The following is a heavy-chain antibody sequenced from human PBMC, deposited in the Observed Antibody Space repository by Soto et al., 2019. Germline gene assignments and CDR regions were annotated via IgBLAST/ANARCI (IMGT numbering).Heavy chain of an antibody. D-gene: IGHD1-26*01. Sequence: GGSLRLSCAASGLDFSSEVMCWVRQAPGKGLEWVSSISGSGRTIYHADFMRGRFAISRDNSKNSLYLQLNNLRVDDTAVYYCAKVGPSYYYGMDVWGQGTTVTVSS. V-gene: IGHV3-23*01. CDR2: ISGSGRTI. J-gene: IGHJ6*02. CDR3: AKVGPSYYYGMDV. CDR1: GLDFSSEV.